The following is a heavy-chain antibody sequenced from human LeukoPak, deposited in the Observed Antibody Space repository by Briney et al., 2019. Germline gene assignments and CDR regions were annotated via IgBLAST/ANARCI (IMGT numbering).Heavy chain of an antibody. V-gene: IGHV3-23*01. CDR1: GFTFSSYA. Sequence: GGSLRLSCAASGFTFSSYAMHWVRQAPGKGLEWVSAISGSGGSTYYADSVKGRFTISRDNSKNTLYLQMNSLRAEDTAAYYCAKDMEWELLFPSFDYWGQGTLVTVSS. CDR3: AKDMEWELLFPSFDY. J-gene: IGHJ4*02. D-gene: IGHD1-26*01. CDR2: ISGSGGST.